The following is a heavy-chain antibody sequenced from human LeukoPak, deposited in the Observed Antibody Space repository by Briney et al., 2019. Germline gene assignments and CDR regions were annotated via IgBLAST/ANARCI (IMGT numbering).Heavy chain of an antibody. Sequence: ASVKVSCKASGYTFTSYGIRWVRQAPGQGLAWMGWISAYNGNTNYAQKLQGRVTMTTDTSTSTAYMELRSLRSDDTAVYYCAREPPLNSGYDQTFDYWGQGTLVTVSS. CDR2: ISAYNGNT. V-gene: IGHV1-18*01. CDR1: GYTFTSYG. J-gene: IGHJ4*02. D-gene: IGHD5-12*01. CDR3: AREPPLNSGYDQTFDY.